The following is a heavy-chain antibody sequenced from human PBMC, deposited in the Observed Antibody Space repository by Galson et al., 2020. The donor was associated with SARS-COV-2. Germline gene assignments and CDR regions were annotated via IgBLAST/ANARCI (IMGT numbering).Heavy chain of an antibody. CDR1: GGSISSGTSY. Sequence: SETLSLTCTVSGGSISSGTSYWSWIRQPAGKGLEWIGRIYTSGSTDYNPSLKSRVTISVDASKNQFSLTLTSVTAADTAVYYCARGLWGYGGGTYRLAYGGQGPLVTVSS. V-gene: IGHV4-61*02. D-gene: IGHD3-16*02. J-gene: IGHJ4*02. CDR3: ARGLWGYGGGTYRLAY. CDR2: IYTSGST.